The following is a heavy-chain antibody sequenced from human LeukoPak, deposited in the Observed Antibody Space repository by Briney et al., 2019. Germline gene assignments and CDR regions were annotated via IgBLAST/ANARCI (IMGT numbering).Heavy chain of an antibody. V-gene: IGHV4-39*07. J-gene: IGHJ5*02. CDR2: IYYSGST. CDR3: ALIEYSNAFSPNNWFDP. D-gene: IGHD6-6*01. CDR1: GGSISSNSYY. Sequence: SETLSLTCTVFGGSISSNSYYWGWIRQPPGKGLEWIGSIYYSGSTYYNPSLKSRVTISVDTSKNQFSLKPSSVTAADTAVYYCALIEYSNAFSPNNWFDPWGQGTLVAVSS.